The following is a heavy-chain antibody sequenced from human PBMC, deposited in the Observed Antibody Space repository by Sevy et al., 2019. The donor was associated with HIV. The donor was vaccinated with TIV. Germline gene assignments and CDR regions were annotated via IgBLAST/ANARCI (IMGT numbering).Heavy chain of an antibody. V-gene: IGHV4-59*01. CDR2: THSNGNT. CDR3: TRDRYTLVRGIIMTWFDP. J-gene: IGHJ5*02. Sequence: SETLSLTCTVSGGSISGYYWSWIRQCPGKGLEWIAYTHSNGNTNYNPSLKSRVTISIDTSKNQFSLKLSSVTAADTAVYYCTRDRYTLVRGIIMTWFDPWGQGTLVTVSS. CDR1: GGSISGYY. D-gene: IGHD3-10*01.